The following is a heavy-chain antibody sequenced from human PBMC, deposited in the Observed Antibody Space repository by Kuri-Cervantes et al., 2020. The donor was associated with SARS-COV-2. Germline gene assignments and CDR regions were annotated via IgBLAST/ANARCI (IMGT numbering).Heavy chain of an antibody. CDR3: ARPMPYDFWSGYRAYYYGMDV. D-gene: IGHD3-3*01. Sequence: ESLKISCTVSGGSISRSSYYWGWIRQPPGKGLEWIGSIYYSGSTYYNPSLKSRVTISVDTSKNQFSLKLSSVTAADTAVYYCARPMPYDFWSGYRAYYYGMDVWGQGTTVTVSS. CDR2: IYYSGST. J-gene: IGHJ6*02. CDR1: GGSISRSSYY. V-gene: IGHV4-39*01.